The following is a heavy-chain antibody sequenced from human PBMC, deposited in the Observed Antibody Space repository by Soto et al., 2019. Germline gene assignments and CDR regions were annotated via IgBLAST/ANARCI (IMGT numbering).Heavy chain of an antibody. CDR3: ARGGIYLFDY. D-gene: IGHD5-12*01. Sequence: GGSLRLSCAASGFTFRSHWMHWVRQAPGKGLVWVSRISGDGSSTHYADSVKGRFTISRDNVKNTLYLQMNSLRAEDTAVYYCARGGIYLFDYWGHGPLVTVSS. V-gene: IGHV3-74*01. CDR2: ISGDGSST. J-gene: IGHJ4*01. CDR1: GFTFRSHW.